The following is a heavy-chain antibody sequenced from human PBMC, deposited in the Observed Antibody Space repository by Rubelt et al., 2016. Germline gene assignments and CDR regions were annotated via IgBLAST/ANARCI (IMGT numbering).Heavy chain of an antibody. V-gene: IGHV1-8*01. Sequence: QVHLVQSGAEVKKPGASVKVSCKASGYSFRGYHINWVRQATGQGLEWMGWMSPDSGKTGYGHRFQGRIPMARDTSVNTGFMELSSLSSEDTAVYYCVTVSPKKSDFDYWGQGTLVTVSS. J-gene: IGHJ4*02. CDR1: GYSFRGYH. CDR3: VTVSPKKSDFDY. CDR2: MSPDSGKT.